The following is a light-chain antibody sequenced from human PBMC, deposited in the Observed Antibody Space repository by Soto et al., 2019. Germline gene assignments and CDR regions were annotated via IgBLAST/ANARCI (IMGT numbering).Light chain of an antibody. CDR1: SSNIGAGYD. CDR2: GST. V-gene: IGLV1-40*01. Sequence: QSVLTQPPSVSGAPGQRVTISCTGSSSNIGAGYDVHWYQQLPGTAPKLLIYGSTNRPSGVPDRFSGSKSGTSASLAITGLQAEDEADYYCQSYDNSLTCGVFGGGTKLTVL. J-gene: IGLJ2*01. CDR3: QSYDNSLTCGV.